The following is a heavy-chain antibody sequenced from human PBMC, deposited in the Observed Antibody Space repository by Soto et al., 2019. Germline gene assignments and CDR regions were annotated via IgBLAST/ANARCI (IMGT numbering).Heavy chain of an antibody. CDR2: INSDGTRI. D-gene: IGHD1-7*01. Sequence: PVGSLRLSCAASGFTFTNYRIHWVRQAPGKGLVWVARINSDGTRINYADSVKGRFTISRDNAKNTVFLQMNSLRDEDSAVYFSARAGDWNYVQDFLGQVTLVTVSS. CDR1: GFTFTNYR. J-gene: IGHJ4*02. CDR3: ARAGDWNYVQDF. V-gene: IGHV3-74*01.